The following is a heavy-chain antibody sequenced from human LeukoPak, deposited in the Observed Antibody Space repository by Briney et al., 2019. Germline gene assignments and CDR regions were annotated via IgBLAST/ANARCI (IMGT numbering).Heavy chain of an antibody. J-gene: IGHJ4*02. CDR3: ARQRYSSSWYRGDYFDY. CDR2: FDPEDGET. V-gene: IGHV1-24*01. D-gene: IGHD6-13*01. CDR1: GYTLTELS. Sequence: ASVKVSGKVSGYTLTELSMHWVRQAPGKGLEWMGGFDPEDGETIYAQKFQGRVTMTEDTSTDTAYMELSSLRSEDTAVYYCARQRYSSSWYRGDYFDYWGQGTLVTVSS.